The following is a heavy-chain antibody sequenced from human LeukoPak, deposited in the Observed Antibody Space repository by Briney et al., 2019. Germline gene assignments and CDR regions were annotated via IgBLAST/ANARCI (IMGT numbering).Heavy chain of an antibody. CDR3: AKEYYDILTGFHY. V-gene: IGHV3-66*01. J-gene: IGHJ4*02. CDR1: GFTVSSNY. Sequence: PGRSLRLSCAASGFTVSSNYMSWVRQAPGKGLEWVSVIYSGGSTYYADSVKGRFTISRDNSKNTLYLQMNSLRAEDTAVYYCAKEYYDILTGFHYWGQGTLVTVSS. D-gene: IGHD3-9*01. CDR2: IYSGGST.